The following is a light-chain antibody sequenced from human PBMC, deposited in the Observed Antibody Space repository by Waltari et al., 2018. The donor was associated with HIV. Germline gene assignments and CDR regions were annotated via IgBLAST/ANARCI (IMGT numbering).Light chain of an antibody. CDR2: KAS. Sequence: DIQLHQSPSTLSASVGDRGTITCRASQSISTWLAWYQQKPGKAPKVLIYKASTLEFGAPSSFSGSGSGTEFTLTISSLHPDDFATYYCQQYHSYPYTFGQGTHLEIK. CDR1: QSISTW. V-gene: IGKV1-5*03. CDR3: QQYHSYPYT. J-gene: IGKJ2*01.